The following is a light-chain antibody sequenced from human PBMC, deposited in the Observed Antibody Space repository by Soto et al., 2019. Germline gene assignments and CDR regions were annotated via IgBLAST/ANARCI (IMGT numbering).Light chain of an antibody. J-gene: IGKJ5*01. CDR1: QSISSY. CDR3: QQGYSTAIT. CDR2: AAS. V-gene: IGKV1-39*01. Sequence: IHVTESASSLSASVVDIFTISLRASQSISSYLNWYQQKPGKAPKLLIYAASSLQSGVPSRFSGSGSGTDFTLTISSLQPEDFATYFCQQGYSTAITFGQGTRLEI.